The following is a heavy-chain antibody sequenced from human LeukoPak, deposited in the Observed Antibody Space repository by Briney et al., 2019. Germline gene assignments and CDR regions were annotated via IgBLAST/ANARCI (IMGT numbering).Heavy chain of an antibody. D-gene: IGHD3-16*02. V-gene: IGHV3-48*04. CDR1: GFTFSSYS. J-gene: IGHJ3*02. CDR2: ISSSSSTI. CDR3: ARAGAYYDYVWGSYRYTRGEAFDI. Sequence: AGGSLRLSCAASGFTFSSYSMNWVRQAPGKGLEWVSYISSSSSTIYYADSVKGRFTISRDNAKNSLYLQMNSLRAEDTAVYYCARAGAYYDYVWGSYRYTRGEAFDIWGQGTMVTVSS.